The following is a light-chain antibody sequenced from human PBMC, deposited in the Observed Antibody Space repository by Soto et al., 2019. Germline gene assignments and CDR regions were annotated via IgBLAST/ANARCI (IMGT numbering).Light chain of an antibody. CDR2: EVT. CDR1: SSDVGGYNY. Sequence: QSALTQPPSASGSPGQSVTISCTGTSSDVGGYNYVSWYQQYPGRAPKLMIYEVTKRPSVVPDRFSGSKSGNTASLTVSGLQAEDEADYYCSSYAASNNFYFVFGGGTKVTVL. V-gene: IGLV2-8*01. CDR3: SSYAASNNFYFV. J-gene: IGLJ3*02.